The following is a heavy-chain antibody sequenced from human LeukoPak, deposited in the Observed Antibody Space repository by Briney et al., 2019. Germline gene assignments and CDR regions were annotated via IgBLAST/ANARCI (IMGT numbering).Heavy chain of an antibody. V-gene: IGHV1-8*01. CDR3: ARGRAADY. Sequence: ASVKVSCKASGYTFTNYDINWVRQATGRGPEWMGWMNTNTGNTVYAQKFQGRVTMTRNTSITTAYMELSSLRSEDTAVYYCARGRAADYWGQGTLPTVSS. CDR1: GYTFTNYD. J-gene: IGHJ4*02. CDR2: MNTNTGNT.